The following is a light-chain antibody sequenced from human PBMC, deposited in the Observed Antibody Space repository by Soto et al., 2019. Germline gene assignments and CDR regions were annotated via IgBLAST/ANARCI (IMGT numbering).Light chain of an antibody. V-gene: IGLV2-14*01. CDR3: SSYTTSSTLLYV. J-gene: IGLJ1*01. CDR1: SSDVGGYNS. CDR2: EVS. Sequence: QSVLTQPASVSGSPGQSITISCTGTSSDVGGYNSVSWYQQHPGKAPKLMIYEVSNRPSGVSNRFSDSKSGNTASLTISGLQAEDEADYYCSSYTTSSTLLYVFGTGTKVTVL.